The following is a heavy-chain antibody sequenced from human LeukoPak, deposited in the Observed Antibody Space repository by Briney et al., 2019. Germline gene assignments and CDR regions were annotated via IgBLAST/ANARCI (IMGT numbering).Heavy chain of an antibody. CDR2: FKSKNDGGTT. D-gene: IGHD2-21*01. CDR3: IVSPGLF. CDR1: GFTFSNAW. J-gene: IGHJ4*02. Sequence: GGSLRLCCVASGFTFSNAWMSWVRQTPGKGLEWVARFKSKNDGGTTDYAAPVKGRFTISRDDLKNTLYLQMNSLKTEDTALYYCIVSPGLFWGQGTLVTVSS. V-gene: IGHV3-15*01.